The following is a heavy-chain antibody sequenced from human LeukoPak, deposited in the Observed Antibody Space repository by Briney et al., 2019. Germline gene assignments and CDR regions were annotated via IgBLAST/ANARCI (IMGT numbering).Heavy chain of an antibody. D-gene: IGHD1-20*01. Sequence: PGGSVRLSCVASGFSFSVYAMGWVPQAPGKGLEWVSSISGSGSSPYYADSVKGRFTISRDNSKSTLYLEMNSLRAEDTAVYFCAGGVNSLHLDFDYWGQGTLVTVSS. CDR2: ISGSGSSP. J-gene: IGHJ4*02. CDR3: AGGVNSLHLDFDY. V-gene: IGHV3-23*01. CDR1: GFSFSVYA.